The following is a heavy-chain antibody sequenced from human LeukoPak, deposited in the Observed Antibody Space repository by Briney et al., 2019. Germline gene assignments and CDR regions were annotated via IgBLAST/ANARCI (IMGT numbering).Heavy chain of an antibody. V-gene: IGHV3-21*01. CDR1: GFTFSTYS. CDR2: ISSSSSYI. J-gene: IGHJ4*02. CDR3: ARVPIYYDILTGYYPGYYFDY. D-gene: IGHD3-9*01. Sequence: GGSLRLSCAASGFTFSTYSMNWVRQAPGKGLEWVSSISSSSSYIYYADSVKGRFTISRDNAKNSLYLQMNSLRAEDTAVYYCARVPIYYDILTGYYPGYYFDYWGQGTLVTVSS.